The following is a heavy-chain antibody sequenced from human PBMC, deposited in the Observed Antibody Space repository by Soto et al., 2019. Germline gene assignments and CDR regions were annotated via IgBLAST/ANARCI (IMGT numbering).Heavy chain of an antibody. CDR3: AKDKGRVGYSYFGIDV. CDR2: ISYDQNNK. V-gene: IGHV3-30*18. J-gene: IGHJ6*02. Sequence: QVQLVESGGGVVQPGRSLRLSCEASGFTFSTYGIHWVRQVPGKGLDWVSGISYDQNNKDYADSVKGRFTISRDNSRNTVYLQMNSLRAEDTAVYYCAKDKGRVGYSYFGIDVWGQGTTVTVSS. D-gene: IGHD6-13*01. CDR1: GFTFSTYG.